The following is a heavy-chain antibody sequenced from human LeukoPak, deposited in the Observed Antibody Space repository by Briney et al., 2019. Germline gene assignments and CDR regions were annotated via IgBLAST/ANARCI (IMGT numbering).Heavy chain of an antibody. CDR2: ISGDGGMT. V-gene: IGHV3-43*02. CDR1: GFTFDDYA. D-gene: IGHD5-18*01. CDR3: AKDIGGYSFAVDY. Sequence: GGSLRLSCAASGFTFDDYAMHWVRQGPGKGLELVSLISGDGGMTYYADSVKGRFTIYRDNSKNSLYLQMNSLRTVDTALYYCAKDIGGYSFAVDYWGQGTLVTVSS. J-gene: IGHJ4*02.